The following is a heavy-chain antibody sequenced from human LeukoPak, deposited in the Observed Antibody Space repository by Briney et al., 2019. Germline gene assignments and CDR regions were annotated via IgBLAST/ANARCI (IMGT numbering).Heavy chain of an antibody. Sequence: ASVKVSCKASGYTFTSYDINWVRQATGQGLEWMGWMNPNSGNTGYAQKFQGRVTMTRNTSISTAYMELSSLRSEDTAVYYCARGIRKCSGSYCRHFDYWGQGTLVTVSS. V-gene: IGHV1-8*01. CDR3: ARGIRKCSGSYCRHFDY. CDR2: MNPNSGNT. CDR1: GYTFTSYD. J-gene: IGHJ4*02. D-gene: IGHD3-10*02.